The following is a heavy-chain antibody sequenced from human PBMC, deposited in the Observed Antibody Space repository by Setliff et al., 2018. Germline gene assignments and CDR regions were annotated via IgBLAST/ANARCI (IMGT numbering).Heavy chain of an antibody. Sequence: SETLSLTCAVYGGSFSNYYWSWIRQPPGKGLEWIGETNPSGSTSYNASLKSRLSISADTSKYQFSLRLTSVTAADTAVYFCARTHCTTTSCFYFHYWGQGTVVTVSS. J-gene: IGHJ4*02. V-gene: IGHV4-34*01. CDR2: TNPSGST. D-gene: IGHD2-8*01. CDR3: ARTHCTTTSCFYFHY. CDR1: GGSFSNYY.